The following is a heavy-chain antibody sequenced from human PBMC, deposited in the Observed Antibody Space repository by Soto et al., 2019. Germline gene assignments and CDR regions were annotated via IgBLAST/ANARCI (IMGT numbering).Heavy chain of an antibody. CDR2: ISYDGSNK. D-gene: IGHD2-15*01. V-gene: IGHV3-30-3*01. CDR3: AREYCSGGSCYSGSFDY. J-gene: IGHJ4*02. Sequence: GGSLRLSCAASGLTFSSYAMHWVRQAPGKGLEWVAVISYDGSNKYYADSVKGRFTISRDNSKNTLYLQMNSLRAEDTAVYYCAREYCSGGSCYSGSFDYWGQGTLGTVSS. CDR1: GLTFSSYA.